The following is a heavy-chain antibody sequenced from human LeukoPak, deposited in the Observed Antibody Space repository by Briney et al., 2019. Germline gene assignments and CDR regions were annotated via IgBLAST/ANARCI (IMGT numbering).Heavy chain of an antibody. CDR1: GDSISNHDYY. CDR2: VDYSGGT. V-gene: IGHV4-39*01. Sequence: PSETLSLTCTVSGDSISNHDYYWGWIRQPPGKGLEWIGSVDYSGGTCYNPSLNGRVTIAVDTSSDQVSLNLNSVTAADTAVYYCARRFNKGPYSYITNDYWGQGTLVTVSS. CDR3: ARRFNKGPYSYITNDY. J-gene: IGHJ4*02. D-gene: IGHD5-18*01.